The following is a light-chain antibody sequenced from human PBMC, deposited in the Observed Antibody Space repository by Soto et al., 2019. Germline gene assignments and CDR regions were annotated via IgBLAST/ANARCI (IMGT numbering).Light chain of an antibody. V-gene: IGLV2-8*01. J-gene: IGLJ2*01. CDR3: SSYACTKNLV. CDR1: SSDVGGYNS. CDR2: EVN. Sequence: QSALTQPPSASGSPGQSVTISCTGTSSDVGGYNSVSWYQQHPGKAPKLVIYEVNKRPSGVPDRFSASKSDNTASLTVSGLQAEDEADYYCSSYACTKNLVFGGGTKLTVL.